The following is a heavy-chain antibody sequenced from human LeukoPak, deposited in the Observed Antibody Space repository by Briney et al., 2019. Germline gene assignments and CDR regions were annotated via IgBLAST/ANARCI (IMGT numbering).Heavy chain of an antibody. V-gene: IGHV4-39*07. D-gene: IGHD3-22*01. CDR1: GGSISSYY. J-gene: IGHJ5*02. CDR3: ARDLTTYYFDSSGYYYVNWFDP. CDR2: IYYSGST. Sequence: PSETLSLTCTVSGGSISSYYWSWIRQPPGKGLEWIGSIYYSGSTYYNPSLKSRVTISVDTSKNQFSLKLSSVTAADTAVYYCARDLTTYYFDSSGYYYVNWFDPWGQGTLVTVSS.